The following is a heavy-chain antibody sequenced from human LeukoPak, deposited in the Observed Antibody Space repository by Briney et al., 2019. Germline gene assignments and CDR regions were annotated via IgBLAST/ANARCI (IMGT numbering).Heavy chain of an antibody. CDR2: ISSSSTYI. V-gene: IGHV3-21*01. J-gene: IGHJ4*02. CDR3: ARFQGAHY. CDR1: GFTFSSYS. Sequence: VKPGGSLRLSCAASGFTFSSYSMNWVRQAPGMGLERVSSISSSSTYIYYADSVKGRFTISRDNTKNSLYLQMNSLRAEDTAVYYCARFQGAHYWGQGTLVTVSS. D-gene: IGHD4/OR15-4a*01.